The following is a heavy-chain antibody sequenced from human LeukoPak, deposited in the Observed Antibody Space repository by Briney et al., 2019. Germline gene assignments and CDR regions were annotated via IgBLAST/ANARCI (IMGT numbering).Heavy chain of an antibody. CDR3: ARDRDYGLDY. Sequence: PGWSLRLSCAASGFTFSSYGMHWVRQAPGKGLERVAVICYDGSNKYYADSVKGRFTISRDNSKNTLYLQMNSLTAEDTAVYYCARDRDYGLDYWGQGTLVTVSS. V-gene: IGHV3-33*01. CDR2: ICYDGSNK. D-gene: IGHD4-17*01. J-gene: IGHJ4*02. CDR1: GFTFSSYG.